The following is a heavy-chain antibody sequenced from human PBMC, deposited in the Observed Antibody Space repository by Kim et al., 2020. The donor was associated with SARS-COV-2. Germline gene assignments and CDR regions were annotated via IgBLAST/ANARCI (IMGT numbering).Heavy chain of an antibody. CDR3: AKPLAYDILPGYYNADAFDI. Sequence: FTISRDNSKNTLYLQMNSLRAEDTAVYYCAKPLAYDILPGYYNADAFDIWGQGTMVTVSS. V-gene: IGHV3-23*01. J-gene: IGHJ3*02. D-gene: IGHD3-9*01.